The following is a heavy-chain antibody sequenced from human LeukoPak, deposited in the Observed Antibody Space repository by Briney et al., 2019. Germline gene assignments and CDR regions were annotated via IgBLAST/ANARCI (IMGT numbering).Heavy chain of an antibody. CDR1: GFTFSSYG. J-gene: IGHJ4*02. V-gene: IGHV3-30*18. CDR3: AKYLERTVWGSSDY. Sequence: PGGSLRLSCAVSGFTFSSYGMHWVRQAPSKGLEWVAVISYDGSNKYYADSVKGRFTISRDNSKNTLYLQMNSLRAEDTAVYYCAKYLERTVWGSSDYWGQGTLVTVSS. CDR2: ISYDGSNK. D-gene: IGHD3-16*01.